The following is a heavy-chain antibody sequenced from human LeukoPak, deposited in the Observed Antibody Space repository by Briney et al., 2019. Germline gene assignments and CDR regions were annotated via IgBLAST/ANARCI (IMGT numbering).Heavy chain of an antibody. D-gene: IGHD3-10*01. Sequence: WGSLRLSCAGSGFTMSSYWMRWIRQAPGKGLVWVALINDAGSTTTHAASVKGRFTTSRDSATNTAYLQMHRLRDEDTAVYFCARDDAGSPDYWGQGTLVTVSA. J-gene: IGHJ4*02. CDR3: ARDDAGSPDY. CDR2: INDAGSTT. CDR1: GFTMSSYW. V-gene: IGHV3-74*03.